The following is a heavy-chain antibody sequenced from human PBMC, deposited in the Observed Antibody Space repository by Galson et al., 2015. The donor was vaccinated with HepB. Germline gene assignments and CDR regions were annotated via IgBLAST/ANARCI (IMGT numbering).Heavy chain of an antibody. CDR2: ISASGDTT. D-gene: IGHD6-6*01. CDR1: GITFSSYA. V-gene: IGHV3-23*01. CDR3: TKTPSLALRPAYFDY. J-gene: IGHJ4*02. Sequence: SLRLSCAASGITFSSYAMRWVRQAPGKGLEWVSGISASGDTTDYADSVKGRFTISRDNSRNTLYLQMNSLRGEDAAIYYCTKTPSLALRPAYFDYWGQGALVTVSA.